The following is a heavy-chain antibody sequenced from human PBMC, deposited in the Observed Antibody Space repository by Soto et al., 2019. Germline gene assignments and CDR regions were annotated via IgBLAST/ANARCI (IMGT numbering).Heavy chain of an antibody. CDR2: INQDGSEK. J-gene: IGHJ4*02. Sequence: GGSLRLSCAASGFTFSSYWMSWVRQAPGKGLEWVANINQDGSEKYFVDSVKGRFTISRDNAKNSLYLRMNSLRAEDTAVYYCARTYGSSRPPNAYWGQGTLVTVSS. CDR1: GFTFSSYW. CDR3: ARTYGSSRPPNAY. V-gene: IGHV3-7*05. D-gene: IGHD2-15*01.